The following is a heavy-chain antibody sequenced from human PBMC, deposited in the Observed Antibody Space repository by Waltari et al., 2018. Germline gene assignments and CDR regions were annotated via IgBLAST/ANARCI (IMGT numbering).Heavy chain of an antibody. V-gene: IGHV3-33*08. CDR2: LWYDGSNK. J-gene: IGHJ5*02. CDR3: ARDRRTSGWFDP. CDR1: GFTFSSYG. Sequence: QVQLVESGGGVVQPGRSLRLSCAASGFTFSSYGMHWFRQAPGKGLEWVAVLWYDGSNKYYADSVKGRFTISRDNAKNSLYLQMNSLRAEDTALYYCARDRRTSGWFDPWGQGTLVTVSS.